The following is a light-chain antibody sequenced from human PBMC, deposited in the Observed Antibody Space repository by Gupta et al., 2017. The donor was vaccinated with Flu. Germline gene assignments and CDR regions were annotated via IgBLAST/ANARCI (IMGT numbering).Light chain of an antibody. CDR1: QSISTY. CDR2: GAS. Sequence: ETVLTQSPGTLSLSPGERATLSCRARQSISTYLVWYQQKPDQAPRLLIYGASSRATGIPDRFSGSGSGTDFTLTISRLESEDSAVYYCQQYGTVPWTFGQGTKVELK. V-gene: IGKV3-20*01. CDR3: QQYGTVPWT. J-gene: IGKJ1*01.